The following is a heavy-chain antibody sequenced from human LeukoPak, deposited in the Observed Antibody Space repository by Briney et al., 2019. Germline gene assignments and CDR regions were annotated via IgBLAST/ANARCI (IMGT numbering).Heavy chain of an antibody. CDR1: GFTFSSYG. Sequence: PGRSLRLSCAASGFTFSSYGMHWVRQAPGKGLEWVAVIWYDGSNKYYADSVKGRFTISRDNSKNTLYLQMNSLRAEDTAVYYCAKGVTAFDIWGQGTMVTVSS. CDR2: IWYDGSNK. D-gene: IGHD3-10*01. V-gene: IGHV3-33*06. J-gene: IGHJ3*02. CDR3: AKGVTAFDI.